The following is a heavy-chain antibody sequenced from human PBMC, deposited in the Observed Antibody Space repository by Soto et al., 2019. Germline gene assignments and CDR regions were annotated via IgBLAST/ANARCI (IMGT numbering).Heavy chain of an antibody. J-gene: IGHJ6*02. CDR1: GGSISSYY. Sequence: PSETLSLTCTVSGGSISSYYWSWIRQPPGKGLEWIGYIYYSGSTNYNPSLKSRVTISVDTSKNQFSLKLSSVTAADTAVYYCATEGLGSSCWYARYYYYGMDVWGRGTTVTVSS. V-gene: IGHV4-59*01. CDR2: IYYSGST. D-gene: IGHD6-19*01. CDR3: ATEGLGSSCWYARYYYYGMDV.